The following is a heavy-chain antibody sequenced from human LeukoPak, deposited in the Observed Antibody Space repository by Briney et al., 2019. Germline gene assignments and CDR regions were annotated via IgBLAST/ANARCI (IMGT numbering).Heavy chain of an antibody. CDR3: ARDLRFIQPKVFDI. V-gene: IGHV1-18*01. CDR2: ISAYNGNT. D-gene: IGHD3-3*01. Sequence: ASVKVSCKASGYTFTSYGISWVRQAPGQGLEWMGWISAYNGNTNYAQKLQGRVTMTTDTSTSTAYMELRSLRSDDTAVYYCARDLRFIQPKVFDIWGQGTMVTLSS. CDR1: GYTFTSYG. J-gene: IGHJ3*02.